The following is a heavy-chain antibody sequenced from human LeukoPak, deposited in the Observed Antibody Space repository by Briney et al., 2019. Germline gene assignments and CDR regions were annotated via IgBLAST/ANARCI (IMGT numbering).Heavy chain of an antibody. J-gene: IGHJ5*02. CDR3: ASSLLTRNWFDP. CDR1: VYTFTGYY. V-gene: IGHV1-2*02. CDR2: INPNSGGT. Sequence: ASVKVSCKASVYTFTGYYMHWVRQAPGQGLEWMGWINPNSGGTNYAQKFQGRVTMTRDTSISTAYMELSRLRSDDTAVYYCASSLLTRNWFDPWGQGTLVTGPS. D-gene: IGHD1-26*01.